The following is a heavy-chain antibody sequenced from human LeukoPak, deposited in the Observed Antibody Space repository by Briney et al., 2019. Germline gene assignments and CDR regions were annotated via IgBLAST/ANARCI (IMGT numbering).Heavy chain of an antibody. Sequence: GGSLRLSCAASGFTVSSYAMHWVRQPIGKGLEWVSALGIAGDTFYPGSVKGRFTISRENARNFLYLQMNSLRAEDTAMYYCARQMQSHGNFDSWGQGTLVTVSS. CDR3: ARQMQSHGNFDS. J-gene: IGHJ4*02. V-gene: IGHV3-13*01. D-gene: IGHD1-26*01. CDR2: LGIAGDT. CDR1: GFTVSSYA.